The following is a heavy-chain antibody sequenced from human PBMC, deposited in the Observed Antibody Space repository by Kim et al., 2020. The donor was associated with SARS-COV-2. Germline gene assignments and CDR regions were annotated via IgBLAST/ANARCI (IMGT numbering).Heavy chain of an antibody. V-gene: IGHV3-15*01. D-gene: IGHD4-17*01. Sequence: DDAAPVKGRFTIARDDSKNTLYLQMNSLKTEDTAVYYCTTDIHDDGDYDEWGEGTQVTVSS. CDR3: TTDIHDDGDYDE. J-gene: IGHJ4*02.